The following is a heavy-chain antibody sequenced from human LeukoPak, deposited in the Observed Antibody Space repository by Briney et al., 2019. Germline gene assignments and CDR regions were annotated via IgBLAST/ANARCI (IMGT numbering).Heavy chain of an antibody. CDR3: ARDSGYNAFDI. J-gene: IGHJ3*02. V-gene: IGHV3-7*01. CDR2: INEDGTIK. CDR1: GSTFSTSW. Sequence: GGSLRLSCAASGSTFSTSWMTWVRQAPGKELEWLGNINEDGTIKNYVDSVKGRFTTSRDNAKNSLFLQMLSLRADDTAVYYCARDSGYNAFDIWGLGTMVTVSS. D-gene: IGHD5-18*01.